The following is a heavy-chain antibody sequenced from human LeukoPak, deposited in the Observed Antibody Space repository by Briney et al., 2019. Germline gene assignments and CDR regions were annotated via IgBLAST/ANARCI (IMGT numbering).Heavy chain of an antibody. CDR1: GFTFSSYS. CDR3: AKDPYQTYREYGSARPDY. CDR2: ISSSSSSTI. V-gene: IGHV3-48*04. D-gene: IGHD3-10*01. Sequence: GGSLRLSCAASGFTFSSYSMNWVRQAPGKGLEWVSYISSSSSSTIYYADSVKGRFTISRDNAKNSLFLQMNSLRAEDTAVYYCAKDPYQTYREYGSARPDYWGQGTLVTVSS. J-gene: IGHJ4*02.